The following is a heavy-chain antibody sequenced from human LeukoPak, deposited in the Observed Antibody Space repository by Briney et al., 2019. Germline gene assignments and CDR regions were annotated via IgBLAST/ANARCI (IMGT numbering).Heavy chain of an antibody. CDR2: IYTSGNT. V-gene: IGHV4-59*01. CDR3: ARDGRAVAGTLYYYGMDV. CDR1: GGSISSYY. D-gene: IGHD6-19*01. J-gene: IGHJ6*02. Sequence: SETLSLTCTVSGGSISSYYWSWIRQPPGKGLEWIGNIYTSGNTNYNPSLKSRVAISVDTSKNQFSLKLSSVTAADTAVYYCARDGRAVAGTLYYYGMDVWGQGTTVTVS.